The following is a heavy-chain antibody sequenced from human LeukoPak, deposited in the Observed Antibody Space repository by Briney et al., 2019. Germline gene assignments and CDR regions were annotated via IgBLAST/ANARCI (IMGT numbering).Heavy chain of an antibody. J-gene: IGHJ6*03. Sequence: PGGSLRLSCAASGFTFSSYSMNWVRQAPGKGLEWVSFISSSSTYIYYADSLKGRFTISRDNARNSLYLQMNSLRAEDTTLYYCARGSGLQFNYYYNFYYMDVWGKGTTVTVSS. CDR3: ARGSGLQFNYYYNFYYMDV. CDR1: GFTFSSYS. V-gene: IGHV3-21*04. CDR2: ISSSSTYI. D-gene: IGHD3-3*01.